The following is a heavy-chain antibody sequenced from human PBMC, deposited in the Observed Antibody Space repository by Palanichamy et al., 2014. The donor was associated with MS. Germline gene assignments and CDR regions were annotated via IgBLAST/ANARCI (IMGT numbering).Heavy chain of an antibody. V-gene: IGHV3-48*03. Sequence: SYEMSWVRQAPGKGPEWVSYISSSGSSIYYADSVKGRFTISRDNAKNSLYLQMNSPRAEDTAVYYCAREVRYGVVGAWDYWGQGTLVTVSS. CDR1: SYE. CDR2: ISSSGSSI. D-gene: IGHD1-26*01. J-gene: IGHJ4*02. CDR3: AREVRYGVVGAWDY.